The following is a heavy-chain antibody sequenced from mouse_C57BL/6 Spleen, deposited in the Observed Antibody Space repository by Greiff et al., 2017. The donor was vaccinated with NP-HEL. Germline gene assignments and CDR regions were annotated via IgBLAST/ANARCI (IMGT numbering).Heavy chain of an antibody. CDR1: GYTFTSYW. J-gene: IGHJ3*01. Sequence: QVQLQQPGAELVKPGASVKLSCKASGYTFTSYWMHWLKQRPGQGLEWIGMIHPNSGSTNYNEKFKSKATLTVAKSSSTACMQLRSLTSENSAVYYCASIYYRNPSVAYRGQVTLVTVSA. CDR2: IHPNSGST. CDR3: ASIYYRNPSVAY. D-gene: IGHD2-1*01. V-gene: IGHV1-64*01.